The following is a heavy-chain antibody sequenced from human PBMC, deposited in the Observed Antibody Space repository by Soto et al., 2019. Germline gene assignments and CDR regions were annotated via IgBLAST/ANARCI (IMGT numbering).Heavy chain of an antibody. J-gene: IGHJ4*02. V-gene: IGHV1-2*04. Sequence: ASVKVYCKASGYTFTGYYMHWVRQAPGQGLEWMGWINPNSGGTNYAQKFQGCVTMTRDTSISTAYMELSSLRSEDTAVYYCATGQDNWNDADYWGQGTLVTVSS. D-gene: IGHD1-20*01. CDR2: INPNSGGT. CDR1: GYTFTGYY. CDR3: ATGQDNWNDADY.